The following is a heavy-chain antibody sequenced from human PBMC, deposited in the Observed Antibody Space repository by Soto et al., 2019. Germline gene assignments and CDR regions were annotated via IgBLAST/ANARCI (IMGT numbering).Heavy chain of an antibody. CDR2: IYYSGST. D-gene: IGHD4-17*01. J-gene: IGHJ4*02. Sequence: QVQLQESGPGLVKPSQTLSLTCTVSGGSISSGDYYWSWIRQPPGKGLEWIGDIYYSGSTYYNPSLKRRVTISVDTSKNQFALKLSSVTAADTAVYYCASLSGLRYFDYWGQGTLVTVSS. CDR1: GGSISSGDYY. V-gene: IGHV4-30-4*01. CDR3: ASLSGLRYFDY.